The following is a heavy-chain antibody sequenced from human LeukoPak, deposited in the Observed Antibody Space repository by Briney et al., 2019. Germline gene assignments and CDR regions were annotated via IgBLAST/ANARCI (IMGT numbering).Heavy chain of an antibody. D-gene: IGHD7-27*01. CDR1: GGSISSYY. J-gene: IGHJ6*03. CDR2: IYYSGST. Sequence: SETLSLTCTASGGSISSYYWSWIRQPPGKGLEWIGYIYYSGSTNYNPSLKSRVTISVDTSKNQISLKLTSVTAADTAVYYCARVAGDPIYYYYYMDVWGKGTTVTVSS. V-gene: IGHV4-59*12. CDR3: ARVAGDPIYYYYYMDV.